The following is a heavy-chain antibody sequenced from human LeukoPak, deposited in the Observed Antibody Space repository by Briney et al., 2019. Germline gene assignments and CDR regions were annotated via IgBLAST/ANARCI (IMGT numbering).Heavy chain of an antibody. CDR2: IKQDGTER. D-gene: IGHD3-22*01. Sequence: GGSLRLSCAASGFTFTTYWMSWVRQAPGKGLEWVANIKQDGTERYYVDSVKGRFTISRDNSKNTLYLQMNSLRAEDTAVYYCAKDRAYYSDSSGYYLVRAYDYWGQGTLVTVSS. J-gene: IGHJ4*02. V-gene: IGHV3-7*01. CDR3: AKDRAYYSDSSGYYLVRAYDY. CDR1: GFTFTTYW.